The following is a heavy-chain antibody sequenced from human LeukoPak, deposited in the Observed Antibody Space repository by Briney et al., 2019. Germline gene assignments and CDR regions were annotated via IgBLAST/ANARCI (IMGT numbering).Heavy chain of an antibody. D-gene: IGHD3-22*01. V-gene: IGHV3-64*01. J-gene: IGHJ4*02. Sequence: GGSLRLSCAASGFTFSSYAMHWVRQAPGKGLEYVSAISSNGGSTYYANSVKGRFTISRDNSKNTLYLQMGSLRAEDTAVYYCARDPTYYYDSSGYYESIGFDYWGQGTLVTVSS. CDR1: GFTFSSYA. CDR3: ARDPTYYYDSSGYYESIGFDY. CDR2: ISSNGGST.